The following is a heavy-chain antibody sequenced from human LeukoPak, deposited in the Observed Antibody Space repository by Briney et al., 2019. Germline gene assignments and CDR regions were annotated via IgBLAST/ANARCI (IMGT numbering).Heavy chain of an antibody. D-gene: IGHD2-2*01. CDR1: GFTFSSYA. CDR3: AKLIYCSSTSCAVEDY. CDR2: ISGSGGST. J-gene: IGHJ4*02. V-gene: IGHV3-23*01. Sequence: PGGSLRLSCAASGFTFSSYAMSWVRQPPGKGLEWVSAISGSGGSTYYADSVKGRFTISRDNSKNTLYLQMNSLRAEDTAVYYCAKLIYCSSTSCAVEDYWGQGTLVTVSS.